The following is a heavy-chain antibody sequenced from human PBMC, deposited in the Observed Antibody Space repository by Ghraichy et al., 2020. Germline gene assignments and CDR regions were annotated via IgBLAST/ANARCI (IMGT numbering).Heavy chain of an antibody. Sequence: SETLSLTCAVYGGSFSGYYWSWIRQPPGKGLEWIGEINHSGSTNYNPSLKSRVTISVDTSKNQFSLKLSSVTAADTAVYYCARPRGDGYKSGKGPRRNYWYFDLWGRGTLVTVSS. CDR3: ARPRGDGYKSGKGPRRNYWYFDL. CDR2: INHSGST. D-gene: IGHD5-24*01. J-gene: IGHJ2*01. CDR1: GGSFSGYY. V-gene: IGHV4-34*01.